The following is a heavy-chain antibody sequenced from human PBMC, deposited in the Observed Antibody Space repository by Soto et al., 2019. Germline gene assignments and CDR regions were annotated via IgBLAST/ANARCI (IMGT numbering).Heavy chain of an antibody. CDR3: AREGYCSSTSCYWVSYYYYMDV. D-gene: IGHD2-2*01. Sequence: ASVKVSCKASGYTFTSCGISLVRQARGQGLEWMGWISAYNGNTNYAQKLQGRVTMTTDTSTSTAYMELRSLRSDDTAVYYCAREGYCSSTSCYWVSYYYYMDVWGKGTTVTVSS. J-gene: IGHJ6*03. CDR1: GYTFTSCG. CDR2: ISAYNGNT. V-gene: IGHV1-18*01.